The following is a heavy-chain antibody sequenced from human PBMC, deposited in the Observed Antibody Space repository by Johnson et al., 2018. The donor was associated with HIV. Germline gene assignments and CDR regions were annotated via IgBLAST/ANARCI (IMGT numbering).Heavy chain of an antibody. J-gene: IGHJ3*02. CDR3: VRACRDGYTCDAFDI. V-gene: IGHV3-66*01. Sequence: VQLVESGGGLVQPGRSLRLSCAASGFTFDDYAMHWVRQAPGKGLEWVSVISSGGDTYYADSVRGRFSISRDNSKNTLYLQMNRLRAEDTAVYYCVRACRDGYTCDAFDIWGQGTMVTVSS. CDR1: GFTFDDYA. D-gene: IGHD5-24*01. CDR2: ISSGGDT.